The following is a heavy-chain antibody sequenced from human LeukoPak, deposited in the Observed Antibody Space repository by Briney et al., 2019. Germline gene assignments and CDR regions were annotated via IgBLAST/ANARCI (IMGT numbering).Heavy chain of an antibody. V-gene: IGHV4-38-2*02. J-gene: IGHJ5*02. CDR3: ARHPLYYYGSGSYHNARPAHYNWFDP. CDR2: FYHSGST. Sequence: SETLSLTCTVSGYSISSGYYWGWIRQPPGKGLEWVGSFYHSGSTYYNPSLKSRVTISVDTSKNQFSLKLSSVTAADTAVYYCARHPLYYYGSGSYHNARPAHYNWFDPWGQGTLVTVSS. D-gene: IGHD3-10*01. CDR1: GYSISSGYY.